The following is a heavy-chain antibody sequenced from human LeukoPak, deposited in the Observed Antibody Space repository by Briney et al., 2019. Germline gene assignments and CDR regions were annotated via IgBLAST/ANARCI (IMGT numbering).Heavy chain of an antibody. CDR2: ISHEGGNT. V-gene: IGHV3-30-3*01. CDR1: GFIFSNFA. Sequence: GKSLTLSCAASGFIFSNFAMHWVRQAPGKGLEWLAVISHEGGNTNYADSVKGRFTVSRDNSKNTLFLQMNTLKFQDTSLYYCARDWDPLPTAIGSAAFDLWGQGTLVTASS. J-gene: IGHJ3*01. CDR3: ARDWDPLPTAIGSAAFDL. D-gene: IGHD2-21*02.